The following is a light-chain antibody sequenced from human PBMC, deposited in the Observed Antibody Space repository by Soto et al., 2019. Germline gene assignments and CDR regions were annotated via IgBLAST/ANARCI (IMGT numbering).Light chain of an antibody. CDR2: GNN. J-gene: IGLJ2*01. CDR1: NSNIWTGYD. V-gene: IGLV1-40*01. Sequence: QSVLTQPPSVSGAPGQRVIISCTGSNSNIWTGYDVHWYQQLPGTAPKLLIYGNNNRPSGVPDRFSGSKSGTSASLAITGLQAEDEADYYCHSYDSSLSAVVFGGGTKLTVL. CDR3: HSYDSSLSAVV.